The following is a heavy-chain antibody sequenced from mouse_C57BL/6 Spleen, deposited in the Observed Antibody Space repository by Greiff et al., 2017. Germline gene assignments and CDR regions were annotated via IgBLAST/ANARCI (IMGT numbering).Heavy chain of an antibody. CDR1: GYTFTSYG. Sequence: QVQLQQPGAELARPGASVKLSCKASGYTFTSYGLSWVKQRPGQGLEWIGEIYPTGGNPHYNEKFKGKATLTADKSSSTAYMQLRSLTSEDSAVYYCAEGSGFAMDYWGQGTSVTVSA. CDR3: AEGSGFAMDY. CDR2: IYPTGGNP. D-gene: IGHD1-1*01. J-gene: IGHJ4*01. V-gene: IGHV1-81*01.